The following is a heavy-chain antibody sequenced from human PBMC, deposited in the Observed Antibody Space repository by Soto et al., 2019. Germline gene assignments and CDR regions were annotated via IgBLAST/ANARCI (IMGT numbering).Heavy chain of an antibody. CDR1: GFTFSSYG. CDR3: ARGTSSTGVYYYYYGMDV. J-gene: IGHJ6*02. Sequence: PGGSLRLSCAASGFTFSSYGMHWVRQAPGKGLEWVAVIWYDGSNKYYADSVKGRFTISRDNSKNTLYLQMNSLRAEDTAVYYCARGTSSTGVYYYYYGMDVWGQGTTVTVSS. D-gene: IGHD3-16*01. V-gene: IGHV3-33*03. CDR2: IWYDGSNK.